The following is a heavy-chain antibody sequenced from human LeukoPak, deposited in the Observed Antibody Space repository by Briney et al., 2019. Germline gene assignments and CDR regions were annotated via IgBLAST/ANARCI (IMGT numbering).Heavy chain of an antibody. CDR1: GFTFSSYS. CDR3: ARAPPFGQQLSLPEETFDY. V-gene: IGHV3-21*01. CDR2: ISSSGSYI. Sequence: PGGSQRLSCAASGFTFSSYSMNWVRQAPGKGLEWVSSISSSGSYIYYADSMKGRFTISRDNTKNSLYLQMNSLRAEDTAVYYCARAPPFGQQLSLPEETFDYWGQGTLVTVSS. D-gene: IGHD6-13*01. J-gene: IGHJ4*02.